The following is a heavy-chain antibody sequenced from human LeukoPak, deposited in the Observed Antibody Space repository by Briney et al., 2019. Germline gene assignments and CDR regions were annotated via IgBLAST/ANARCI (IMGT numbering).Heavy chain of an antibody. CDR3: ARDLGWELLAY. J-gene: IGHJ4*02. Sequence: PGESLTLSCAASGFTFSSYSMNWVRPTPGKGLAWVSSITISSSYIYYPDSVKARFTISRDNAKNSLYLQMNSLRAEDTAVYYCARDLGWELLAYWGQGTLVTVSS. CDR1: GFTFSSYS. V-gene: IGHV3-21*01. D-gene: IGHD1-26*01. CDR2: ITISSSYI.